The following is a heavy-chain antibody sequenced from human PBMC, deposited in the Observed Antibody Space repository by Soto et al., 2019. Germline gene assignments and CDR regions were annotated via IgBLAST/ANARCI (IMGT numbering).Heavy chain of an antibody. Sequence: GASVKVYCKASGYTFTSYAMHWVRLAPGQRLEWMGWINAGNGNTKYSQKFQGRVTITRDTSASTAYMELSSLRSEDTAVYYCARVHCSGGSCYHSPLPFDYWGQGTLVTVSS. D-gene: IGHD2-15*01. J-gene: IGHJ4*02. CDR2: INAGNGNT. CDR3: ARVHCSGGSCYHSPLPFDY. CDR1: GYTFTSYA. V-gene: IGHV1-3*01.